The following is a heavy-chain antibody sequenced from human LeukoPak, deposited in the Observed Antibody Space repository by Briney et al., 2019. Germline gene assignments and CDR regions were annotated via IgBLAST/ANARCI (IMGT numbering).Heavy chain of an antibody. CDR3: ARHPSRYFDY. Sequence: SETLSLTCTVSGGSISSSSYNWGWIRQPPGKGLEWIGSIYYSGSTYYNPSLKSRVTISVDTSKNQFSLKLSSVTAADTAVYYCARHPSRYFDYWGQGTLVTVSS. CDR2: IYYSGST. CDR1: GGSISSSSYN. J-gene: IGHJ4*02. V-gene: IGHV4-39*01.